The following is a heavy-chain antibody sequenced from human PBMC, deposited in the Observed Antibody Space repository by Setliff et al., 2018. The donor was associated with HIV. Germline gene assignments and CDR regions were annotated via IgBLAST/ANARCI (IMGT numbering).Heavy chain of an antibody. V-gene: IGHV3-7*01. CDR2: IKHDGSEK. CDR1: GFTFSSFW. Sequence: AGGSLRLSCAASGFTFSSFWMSWVRQAPGKGLEWVANIKHDGSEKYYVDSVKGRFTISRDNAQNSLYLQMNSLRAEDTAVYYCARDRGGSSYFHYWGQGTLVTVSS. D-gene: IGHD1-26*01. J-gene: IGHJ4*02. CDR3: ARDRGGSSYFHY.